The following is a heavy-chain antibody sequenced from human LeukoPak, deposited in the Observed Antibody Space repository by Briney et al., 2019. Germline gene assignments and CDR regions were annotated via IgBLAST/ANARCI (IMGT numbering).Heavy chain of an antibody. V-gene: IGHV3-23*01. CDR2: ISGSGGST. CDR1: GFTFSSYA. D-gene: IGHD3-9*01. Sequence: RGSLRLSCAASGFTFSSYAMSWVRQAPGKGLEWVSAISGSGGSTYYADSVKGRFTISGDNSKNTLYLQMNSLRAEDTAVYYCAKASLRYFDWLLDYWGQGTLVTVSS. J-gene: IGHJ4*02. CDR3: AKASLRYFDWLLDY.